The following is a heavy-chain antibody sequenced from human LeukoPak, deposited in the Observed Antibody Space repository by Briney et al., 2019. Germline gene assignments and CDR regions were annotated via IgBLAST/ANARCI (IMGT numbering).Heavy chain of an antibody. J-gene: IGHJ6*03. V-gene: IGHV1-8*03. CDR1: GYTFTSYD. CDR2: MNPNSGNT. CDR3: ARATRLFLEWLSRDDYYYMDV. Sequence: GASVKVSCKASGYTFTSYDINWVRQATGQGLEWMGWMNPNSGNTGYAQKFQGRVTITRNTSISTAYMELSSLRSEDTAVYYCARATRLFLEWLSRDDYYYMDVWGKGTTVTVSS. D-gene: IGHD3-3*01.